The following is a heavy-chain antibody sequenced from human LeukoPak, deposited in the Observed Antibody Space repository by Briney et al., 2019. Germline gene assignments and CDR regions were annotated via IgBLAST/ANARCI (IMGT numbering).Heavy chain of an antibody. Sequence: LTGGSLRLSCGVSGFTFSHFAMSWVRQAPGKGLQRVSTISGSGNKTYDADFVKGRFTISRDNSKNTLYLQMTGLRAEDTAVYYCAKLKRVGIAPFDDWGQGILVTVSS. CDR1: GFTFSHFA. D-gene: IGHD3-10*01. CDR3: AKLKRVGIAPFDD. V-gene: IGHV3-23*01. J-gene: IGHJ4*02. CDR2: ISGSGNKT.